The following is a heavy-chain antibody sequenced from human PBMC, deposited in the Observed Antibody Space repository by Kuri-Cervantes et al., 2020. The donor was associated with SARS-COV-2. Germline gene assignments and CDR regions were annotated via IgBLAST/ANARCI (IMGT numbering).Heavy chain of an antibody. J-gene: IGHJ3*02. V-gene: IGHV4-4*09. D-gene: IGHD3-22*01. CDR3: ARNYYDRRKGAFDT. CDR1: GELFSGYY. CDR2: IYRSGPT. Sequence: SETLSLTCAVSGELFSGYYWTWIRQPAGKGLEWIGDIYRSGPTTYNPSLRSRLTISADTSKSQFSLRLSSVTAADTAVYYCARNYYDRRKGAFDTWGHGTMVTVSS.